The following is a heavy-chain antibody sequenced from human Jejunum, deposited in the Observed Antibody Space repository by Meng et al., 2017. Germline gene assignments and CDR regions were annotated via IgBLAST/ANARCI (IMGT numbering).Heavy chain of an antibody. Sequence: GESLKISCAASGFTFSSYWMHWVRQAPGKGLVWVARINGDESSTNYADSVKGRFTISRDNAKNTLYLQMSSLRADDTALYYCARRAEAGGYFEDWGQGTLVTVSS. CDR1: GFTFSSYW. J-gene: IGHJ4*02. V-gene: IGHV3-74*01. CDR2: INGDESST. CDR3: ARRAEAGGYFED. D-gene: IGHD2-8*02.